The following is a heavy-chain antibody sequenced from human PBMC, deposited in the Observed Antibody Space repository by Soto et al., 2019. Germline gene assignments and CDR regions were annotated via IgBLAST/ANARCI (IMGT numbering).Heavy chain of an antibody. J-gene: IGHJ6*02. CDR3: ARSQGDGMDV. V-gene: IGHV3-13*04. CDR1: GFTFRNYD. Sequence: EVQLVESGGDLVQPGGSLRLSCAASGFTFRNYDMHWVRQAPGKGLEWVSAIGSIGDTYYLGSVKGRFTISRQNVKNFLNLQMNSLTAGDTAVYYCARSQGDGMDVWGQGTTVTVSS. CDR2: IGSIGDT.